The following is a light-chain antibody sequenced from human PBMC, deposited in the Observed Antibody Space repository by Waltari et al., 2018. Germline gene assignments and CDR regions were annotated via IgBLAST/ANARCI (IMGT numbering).Light chain of an antibody. CDR2: DVI. CDR1: SRDVGGYNY. J-gene: IGLJ1*01. V-gene: IGLV2-14*03. CDR3: SSYISSSTPYV. Sequence: QSALTQPASVSGSPGQSLTISCTGTSRDVGGYNYVPWYQQHPGKAPKLLIYDVIYRPSGVSDRFSGSKSGNTASLIISGLQADDEADYYCSSYISSSTPYVFGTGTKVTVL.